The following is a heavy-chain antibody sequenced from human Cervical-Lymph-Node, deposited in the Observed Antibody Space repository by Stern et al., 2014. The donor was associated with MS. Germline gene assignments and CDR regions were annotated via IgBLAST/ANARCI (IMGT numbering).Heavy chain of an antibody. CDR3: ARGVMVAATYAFDI. J-gene: IGHJ3*02. V-gene: IGHV3-74*02. Sequence: VQLVESGGGLVQPGGSLRLSCAASGFTFSTYWMHWVRQAPGKGLVWVSRINSDERSTTYADSVKGRFSISRDNAKNTLYLQMNSLRAEDTAVYYCARGVMVAATYAFDIWGQGTMVTISS. CDR2: INSDERST. CDR1: GFTFSTYW. D-gene: IGHD2-15*01.